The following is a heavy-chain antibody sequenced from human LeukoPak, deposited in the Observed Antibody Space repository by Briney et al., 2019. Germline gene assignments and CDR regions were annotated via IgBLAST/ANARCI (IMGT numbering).Heavy chain of an antibody. CDR3: ARSSYQLLSFAPIDHFDY. Sequence: ASVKVSCKASGYTFTSYAMHWVRQAPGQRLEWMGWINAGNGNTKYSQKFQGRVTITRDTSASTAYMELSSLRSEDTAVYYCARSSYQLLSFAPIDHFDYWGQGTLVTVSS. V-gene: IGHV1-3*01. J-gene: IGHJ4*02. CDR1: GYTFTSYA. CDR2: INAGNGNT. D-gene: IGHD2-2*01.